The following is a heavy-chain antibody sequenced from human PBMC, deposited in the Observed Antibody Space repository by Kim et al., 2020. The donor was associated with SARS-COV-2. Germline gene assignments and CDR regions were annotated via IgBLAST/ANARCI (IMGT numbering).Heavy chain of an antibody. CDR1: GFTFSSYA. Sequence: GGSLRLSCAASGFTFSSYAMSWVRQAPGKGLEWVSAISGSGGSTYYADSVKGRFTISRDNTKNTLYLQMNSLRAEDTAVYYCAEWVRYTDDNWFDPWGQGTLVTVSS. V-gene: IGHV3-23*01. J-gene: IGHJ5*02. CDR3: AEWVRYTDDNWFDP. D-gene: IGHD3-9*01. CDR2: ISGSGGST.